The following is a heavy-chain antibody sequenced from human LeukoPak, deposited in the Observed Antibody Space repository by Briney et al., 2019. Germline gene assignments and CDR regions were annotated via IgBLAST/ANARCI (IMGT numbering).Heavy chain of an antibody. V-gene: IGHV1-18*01. CDR3: ARGGSGWPFGC. CDR2: INTYNGNT. CDR1: GYTFTSYG. D-gene: IGHD6-19*01. Sequence: ASVTVSCKASGYTFTSYGISWVRQAPGQGLEYMGWINTYNGNTYYAQRLQGRVTMTTDTSTSTAYMELRSLRSDDTAVYYCARGGSGWPFGCWGQGTLVTVSS. J-gene: IGHJ4*02.